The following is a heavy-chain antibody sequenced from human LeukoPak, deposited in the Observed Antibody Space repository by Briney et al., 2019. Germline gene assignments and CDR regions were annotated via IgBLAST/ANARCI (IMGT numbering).Heavy chain of an antibody. CDR2: ISGRDGRT. D-gene: IGHD6-13*01. CDR1: GFTFSSYA. V-gene: IGHV3-23*01. CDR3: TTSPSFDSSSYALNY. Sequence: GGSLRLSCAASGFTFSSYAMSWVRQAPGKGLEWVLAISGRDGRTHYADSVKGRFTISRDNSKNTLFLQMNSLRAEDTAVFYCTTSPSFDSSSYALNYWGQGTPVTVSS. J-gene: IGHJ4*02.